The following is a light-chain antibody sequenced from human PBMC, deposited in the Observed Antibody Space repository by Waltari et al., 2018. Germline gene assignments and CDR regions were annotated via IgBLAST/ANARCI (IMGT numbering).Light chain of an antibody. V-gene: IGKV3-11*01. CDR2: DAS. J-gene: IGKJ4*01. Sequence: EIVLTQSPATLSLSPGERATLSCRASQSVSSYLAWYQQKPGQAPRLGIYDASNRATGIPARFSGSGSGTDFTLTISSLEPEDFAVYYCQQRRNWPLTFGGGTKVEIK. CDR1: QSVSSY. CDR3: QQRRNWPLT.